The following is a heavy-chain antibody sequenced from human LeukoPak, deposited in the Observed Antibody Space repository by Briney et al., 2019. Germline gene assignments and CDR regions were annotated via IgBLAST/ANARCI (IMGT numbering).Heavy chain of an antibody. Sequence: ASVKVSCKASGYTFNSSYMHWVRQAPGQGLEWMGIINPSDDSTRYAQKFQGRVTMTEDTSTDTAYMELSSLRSEDTAVYYCATETGHLDAFDIWGQGTMVTVSS. D-gene: IGHD1-14*01. CDR1: GYTFNSSY. J-gene: IGHJ3*02. V-gene: IGHV1-46*02. CDR2: INPSDDST. CDR3: ATETGHLDAFDI.